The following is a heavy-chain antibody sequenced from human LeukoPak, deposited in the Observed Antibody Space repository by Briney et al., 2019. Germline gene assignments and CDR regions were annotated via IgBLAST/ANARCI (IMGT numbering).Heavy chain of an antibody. CDR1: GFXFSDSY. CDR2: ISGSSSYT. D-gene: IGHD6-13*01. V-gene: IGHV3-11*03. CDR3: ARTLVAAPGSKGGP. Sequence: PGGSLRLSCAASGFXFSDSYINWIRQAPGKGLEWVSYISGSSSYTDYADSVKGRFTISRDNAKNSLYLQMNSLRAEDTAVYYCARTLVAAPGSKGGPWGQGTLVTVSS. J-gene: IGHJ5*02.